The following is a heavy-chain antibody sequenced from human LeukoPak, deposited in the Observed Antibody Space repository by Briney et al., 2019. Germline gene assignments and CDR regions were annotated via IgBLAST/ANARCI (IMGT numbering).Heavy chain of an antibody. D-gene: IGHD2-15*01. Sequence: GGSLRLSCVASGFSFRNFWMQWARLIPGKGLVWVSRINSDGSSTSYADSAKGRFTISRDNAKNTLYLQMNSLRAEDTAVYYCAKDRISEETYNWFDPWGQGTLVTVSP. V-gene: IGHV3-74*01. CDR3: AKDRISEETYNWFDP. CDR2: INSDGSST. J-gene: IGHJ5*02. CDR1: GFSFRNFW.